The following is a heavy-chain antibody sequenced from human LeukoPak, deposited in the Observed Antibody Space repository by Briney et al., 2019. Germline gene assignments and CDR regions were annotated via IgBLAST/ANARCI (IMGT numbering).Heavy chain of an antibody. CDR1: GFTFSSYA. CDR3: AKGMYYGLQSAFDI. D-gene: IGHD2-8*01. J-gene: IGHJ3*02. V-gene: IGHV3-23*01. CDR2: ISGSGGST. Sequence: GGSLRLSCAASGFTFSSYAMSWVRQAPGKGLEWVSAISGSGGSTYYADSVKGRFAISRDNSKDTLYLQMNSLRAEDTAVYYCAKGMYYGLQSAFDIWGQGTMVTVSS.